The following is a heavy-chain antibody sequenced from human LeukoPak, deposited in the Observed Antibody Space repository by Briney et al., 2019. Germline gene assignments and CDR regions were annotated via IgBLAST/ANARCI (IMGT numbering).Heavy chain of an antibody. CDR2: ISYDGSNK. D-gene: IGHD6-13*01. CDR1: GFTFSSYG. J-gene: IGHJ6*02. CDR3: AKDLRGVGSSWYGMDV. Sequence: PGRSLRLSCAASGFTFSSYGMHWVRQAPGKGLEWVAVISYDGSNKYYADSVKGRFTISRDNSKNTLYLQMNSLRAEDTAVYYCAKDLRGVGSSWYGMDVWGQGTTVTVSS. V-gene: IGHV3-30*18.